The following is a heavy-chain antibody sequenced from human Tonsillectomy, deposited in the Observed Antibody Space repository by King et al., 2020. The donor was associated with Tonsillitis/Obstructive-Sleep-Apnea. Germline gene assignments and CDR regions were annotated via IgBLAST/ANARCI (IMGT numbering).Heavy chain of an antibody. V-gene: IGHV1-18*01. CDR1: GYTFTSYG. D-gene: IGHD3-22*01. CDR2: ISPYNGDT. J-gene: IGHJ4*02. Sequence: VKLVESGAEVKKPGASVKVSCKASGYTFTSYGISWVRQAPGQGLEWMGWISPYNGDTNYAQKLQGRVTMTTDTSTSTAYMELRSLRSDDTALYYCARDSMSHYYDSSAYYTFAYWGQGTLVTVSS. CDR3: ARDSMSHYYDSSAYYTFAY.